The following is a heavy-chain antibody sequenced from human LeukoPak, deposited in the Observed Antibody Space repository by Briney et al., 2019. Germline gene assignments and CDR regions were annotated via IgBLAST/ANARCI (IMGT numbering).Heavy chain of an antibody. CDR1: CGSFSGYY. Sequence: PSETLSLTCAVYCGSFSGYYWSWIRQPPGKGLEWVSAISGSGGSTYYADSVKGRFTISRDNSKNTLYLQMNSLRAEDTAVYYCAKYSSGYDSFLYTGKDFDYWGQGTLVTVSS. V-gene: IGHV3-23*01. D-gene: IGHD5-12*01. CDR2: ISGSGGST. J-gene: IGHJ4*02. CDR3: AKYSSGYDSFLYTGKDFDY.